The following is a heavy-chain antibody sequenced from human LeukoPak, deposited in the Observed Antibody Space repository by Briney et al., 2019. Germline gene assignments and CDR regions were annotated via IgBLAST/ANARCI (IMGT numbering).Heavy chain of an antibody. J-gene: IGHJ4*02. CDR3: ARGRYYYDSSGYSFFDY. CDR1: GGSISSYY. Sequence: SETLSLTCTVSGGSISSYYWSWIRQPAGKGLEWIGRIYTSGSTNYNPSLKSRVTMSVDTSKNQFSLKLSSVAAADTAVYYCARGRYYYDSSGYSFFDYWGQGTLVTVSS. V-gene: IGHV4-4*07. CDR2: IYTSGST. D-gene: IGHD3-22*01.